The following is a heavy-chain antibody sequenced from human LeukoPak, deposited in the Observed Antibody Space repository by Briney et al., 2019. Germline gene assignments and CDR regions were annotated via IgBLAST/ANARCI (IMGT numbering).Heavy chain of an antibody. CDR1: GGTFSSYA. CDR2: IIPIFGTA. V-gene: IGHV1-69*13. Sequence: ASVKVSCKASGGTFSSYAISWVRQAPGQGLEWMGGIIPIFGTANYAQKFQGRVTITADESTSTAYMELSSLRSEDTAVYYCARGKATHTDLLFDYWGQGTLVTVSS. D-gene: IGHD2/OR15-2a*01. CDR3: ARGKATHTDLLFDY. J-gene: IGHJ4*02.